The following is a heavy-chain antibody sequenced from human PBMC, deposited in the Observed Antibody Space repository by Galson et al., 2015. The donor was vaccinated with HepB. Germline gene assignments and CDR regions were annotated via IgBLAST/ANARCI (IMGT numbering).Heavy chain of an antibody. V-gene: IGHV3-15*01. CDR1: GFAFNSAW. CDR3: TTDVYFSSYWSWLDP. J-gene: IGHJ5*02. D-gene: IGHD2-2*01. CDR2: IKSKTDGGTT. Sequence: SLRLSCAASGFAFNSAWMNWVRQAPGKGLEWVGRIKSKTDGGTTEYAAPVKGRFTISRDDSRNTLYLQMHSLKTDDTAVYYCTTDVYFSSYWSWLDPWGQGTLVTVSS.